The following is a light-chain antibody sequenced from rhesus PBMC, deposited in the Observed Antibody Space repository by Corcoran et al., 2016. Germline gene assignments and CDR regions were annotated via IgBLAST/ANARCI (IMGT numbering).Light chain of an antibody. J-gene: IGKJ2*01. Sequence: DIQMTQSPSSLSASVGDTVTITCRASQSISSWLAWYQPKPGKAPKLLIYKASSLQSGVPSRFSGSGSGTDFTLTISSLQSEDFATYYCQQYSSSPYSFGQGTKVEIK. V-gene: IGKV1-22*01. CDR1: QSISSW. CDR3: QQYSSSPYS. CDR2: KAS.